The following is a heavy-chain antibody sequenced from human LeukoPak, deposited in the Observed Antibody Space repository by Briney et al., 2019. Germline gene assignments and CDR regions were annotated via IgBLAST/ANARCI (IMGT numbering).Heavy chain of an antibody. CDR3: ARDNTRGGLDY. J-gene: IGHJ4*02. V-gene: IGHV3-74*01. D-gene: IGHD2-15*01. Sequence: PGGSLRLSCAASGFTFSSYWMHWVRQAPGKGRVWVSRINSDGSSTSYADSVKGRFTISRDNAKNTLYLQMNSLRAEDTDVYYCARDNTRGGLDYWGQGTLVTVSS. CDR1: GFTFSSYW. CDR2: INSDGSST.